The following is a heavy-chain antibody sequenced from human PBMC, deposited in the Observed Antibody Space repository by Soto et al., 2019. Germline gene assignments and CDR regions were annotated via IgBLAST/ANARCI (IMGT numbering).Heavy chain of an antibody. J-gene: IGHJ4*02. CDR3: ARVDTAMVTLSYFDY. D-gene: IGHD5-18*01. V-gene: IGHV3-7*03. CDR1: GFTFSSYW. CDR2: IKQDGSEK. Sequence: GGSLRLSCAASGFTFSSYWMSWVRQAPGKGLEWVANIKQDGSEKYYVDSVKGRFTISRDNAKNSLYLQMNSLRAEDTAVYYCARVDTAMVTLSYFDYWGQGTLVTVSS.